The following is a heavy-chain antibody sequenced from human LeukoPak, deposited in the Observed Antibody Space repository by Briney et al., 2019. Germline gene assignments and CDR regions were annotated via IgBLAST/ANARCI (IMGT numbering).Heavy chain of an antibody. J-gene: IGHJ4*02. CDR1: GGSISSGGYY. Sequence: PSQTLSLTCTVSGGSISSGGYYWSWIRQHPGKGLEWIGYIYYSGSTYYNPSLKSRVTISVDTSMSQFSLKLSSVTAADTAVYYCARGDYGDYVFDYWGQGTLVTVSS. CDR3: ARGDYGDYVFDY. CDR2: IYYSGST. D-gene: IGHD4-17*01. V-gene: IGHV4-31*03.